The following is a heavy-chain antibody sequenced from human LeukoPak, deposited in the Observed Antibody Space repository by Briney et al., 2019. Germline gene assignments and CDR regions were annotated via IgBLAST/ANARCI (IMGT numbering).Heavy chain of an antibody. CDR2: INPNSGGT. CDR3: ARAYSGYEAFDY. Sequence: ASVKVSCKASGYTFTGCYIHWVRQAPGQGLEWMGWINPNSGGTNFAQKFQGRVTMTRDTSITYMELSRLRSDDTAVYYCARAYSGYEAFDYWGQGTLVTVSS. V-gene: IGHV1-2*02. D-gene: IGHD5-12*01. CDR1: GYTFTGCY. J-gene: IGHJ4*02.